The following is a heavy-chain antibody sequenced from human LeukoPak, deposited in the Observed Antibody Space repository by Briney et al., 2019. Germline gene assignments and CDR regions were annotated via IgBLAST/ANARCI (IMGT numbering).Heavy chain of an antibody. CDR3: AKSGYFDWYLVDYYYMDV. CDR1: GFTLSSYA. J-gene: IGHJ6*03. V-gene: IGHV3-23*01. D-gene: IGHD3-9*01. CDR2: ISGSGGST. Sequence: PGGSLRLSCAASGFTLSSYAMSWVRQAPGKGLEWVSAISGSGGSTYYADSVKGRFTISRDNSKNTLYLQMNSLRAEDTAVYYCAKSGYFDWYLVDYYYMDVWGKGTTVTISS.